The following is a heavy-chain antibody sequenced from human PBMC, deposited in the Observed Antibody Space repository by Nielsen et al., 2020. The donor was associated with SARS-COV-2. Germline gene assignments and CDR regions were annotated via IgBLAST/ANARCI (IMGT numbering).Heavy chain of an antibody. V-gene: IGHV3-48*03. CDR1: GFTFSSYE. CDR2: ISYSGNTI. D-gene: IGHD5/OR15-5a*01. CDR3: ARELVSGYLDY. Sequence: GESLKISCAAFGFTFSSYEMNWVRQAPGKGLEWVSYISYSGNTIYYADSVKGRFTISRDNAKNSLFLQMNSLRAEDTAVYYCARELVSGYLDYWGQGTLVTVSS. J-gene: IGHJ4*02.